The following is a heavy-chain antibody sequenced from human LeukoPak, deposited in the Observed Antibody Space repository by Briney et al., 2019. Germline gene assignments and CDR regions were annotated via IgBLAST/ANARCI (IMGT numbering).Heavy chain of an antibody. Sequence: GGSLRLSWEAPGVIFGGFGVHWVRQAPGKGRQWVAFIRYEEDYKYYADSVKGRFTISRDTSKNTVYVQMNSLRAEDTAVYYCARDLGRIVVVPAAVDYWGQGTLVTVSS. D-gene: IGHD2-2*01. CDR3: ARDLGRIVVVPAAVDY. V-gene: IGHV3-30*02. J-gene: IGHJ4*02. CDR2: IRYEEDYK. CDR1: GVIFGGFG.